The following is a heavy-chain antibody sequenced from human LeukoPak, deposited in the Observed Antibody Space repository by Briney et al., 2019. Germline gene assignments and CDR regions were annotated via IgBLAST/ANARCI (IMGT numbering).Heavy chain of an antibody. CDR1: GFTFSSYA. Sequence: GGSLRLSCAASGFTFSSYAMNWVRQAPGKGLEWVSYISSSRSTIHYADSVKGRFTVSRDNAKNSLYLQMNSLRAEDTAVYYCARVVNWFDPWGQGTLVTVSS. V-gene: IGHV3-48*01. CDR2: ISSSRSTI. D-gene: IGHD2-15*01. J-gene: IGHJ5*02. CDR3: ARVVNWFDP.